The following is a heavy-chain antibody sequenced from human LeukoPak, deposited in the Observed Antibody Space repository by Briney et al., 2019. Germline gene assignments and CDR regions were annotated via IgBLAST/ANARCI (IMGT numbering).Heavy chain of an antibody. CDR2: IYYSGST. J-gene: IGHJ5*02. CDR1: GGSISSGGYY. D-gene: IGHD2-15*01. Sequence: SETLSLTCTVSGGSISSGGYYWSWIRQHPGKGLEWIGYIYYSGSTYYNPSLKSRVTISVDTSKNQFSLKLSSVTAADTAVYYCARVVVAATPSDWFDPWGQGTLVTVSS. CDR3: ARVVVAATPSDWFDP. V-gene: IGHV4-31*03.